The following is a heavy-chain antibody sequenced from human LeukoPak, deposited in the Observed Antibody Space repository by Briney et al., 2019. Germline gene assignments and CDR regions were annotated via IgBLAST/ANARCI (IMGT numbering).Heavy chain of an antibody. V-gene: IGHV3-48*01. CDR1: GFTFTSYS. CDR3: AKSRIFDS. Sequence: GGSLRLSCAASGFTFTSYSMNWVRQAPGKGLEWVSYINRDTTTIFYADSVTGRFTISRDNAKNSLYLQMNSLRAEDTAVYYCAKSRIFDSWGQGTLVTVSS. J-gene: IGHJ4*02. CDR2: INRDTTTI.